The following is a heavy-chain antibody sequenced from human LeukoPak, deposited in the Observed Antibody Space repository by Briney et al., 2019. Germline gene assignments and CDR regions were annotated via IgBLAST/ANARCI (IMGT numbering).Heavy chain of an antibody. V-gene: IGHV4-59*01. CDR1: VGSISSYY. Sequence: SETLSLTCTVSVGSISSYYWSWIRQPPGKGLEWIGYIYYSGSTNYNPSLKSRVTISVDTSKNQFSLKLSSVTAADTAVYYCARVVGYSYGWVDYWGQGTLVTVSS. D-gene: IGHD5-18*01. CDR2: IYYSGST. J-gene: IGHJ4*02. CDR3: ARVVGYSYGWVDY.